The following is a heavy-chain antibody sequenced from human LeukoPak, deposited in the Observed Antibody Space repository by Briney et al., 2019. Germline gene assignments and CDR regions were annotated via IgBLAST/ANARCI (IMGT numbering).Heavy chain of an antibody. J-gene: IGHJ6*02. CDR1: GFTFSSYA. Sequence: PGRSLRLSCAASGFTFSSYAMHWVRQAPGKGLEWVAVISYDGSNKYYADSVKGRFTISRDNSKNTLYLQMNSLRTEDTAVYYCAKDSGQWLVGNYYGMDVWGQGTTVTVSS. CDR2: ISYDGSNK. V-gene: IGHV3-30-3*01. D-gene: IGHD6-19*01. CDR3: AKDSGQWLVGNYYGMDV.